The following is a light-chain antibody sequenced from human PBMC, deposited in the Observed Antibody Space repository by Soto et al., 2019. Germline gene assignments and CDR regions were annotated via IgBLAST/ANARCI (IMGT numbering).Light chain of an antibody. CDR1: SSNIGAGYD. Sequence: QSVLTQPPSVCGAPGQRVTISCTGSSSNIGAGYDVHWYQQLPGTAPKLLIYGNSNRPSGVPDRFSGSKSGTSASLAITGLQAEDVADYYCQSYDSSLSGYVFGTGTKVTVL. V-gene: IGLV1-40*01. J-gene: IGLJ1*01. CDR2: GNS. CDR3: QSYDSSLSGYV.